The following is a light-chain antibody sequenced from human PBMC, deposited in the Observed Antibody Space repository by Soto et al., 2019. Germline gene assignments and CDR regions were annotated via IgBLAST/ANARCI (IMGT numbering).Light chain of an antibody. CDR3: QQYNSYSGT. V-gene: IGKV1-5*01. CDR1: QSISSW. Sequence: DIQMTQSPSTLSASVGDRVTITCRASQSISSWLAWYQQKPGKAPKLLIYGASSLESGVPSRSSGSGSGTEFTLTISSLQPDDFATYYCQQYNSYSGTFGQGTKV. J-gene: IGKJ1*01. CDR2: GAS.